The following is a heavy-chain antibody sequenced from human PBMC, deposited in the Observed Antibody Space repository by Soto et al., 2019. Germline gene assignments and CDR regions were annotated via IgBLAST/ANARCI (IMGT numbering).Heavy chain of an antibody. J-gene: IGHJ4*02. D-gene: IGHD1-26*01. CDR1: GYNFTGYY. Sequence: GASVKVSCKASGYNFTGYYMHWVRQAPGHGLEWMGLINPNSGGPNYAQKCQGRVTMTRDKSISTAYMELSRLSSDDTAVYYCARGAFRGSVNYFDYWGQGPLVTFSS. V-gene: IGHV1-2*02. CDR2: INPNSGGP. CDR3: ARGAFRGSVNYFDY.